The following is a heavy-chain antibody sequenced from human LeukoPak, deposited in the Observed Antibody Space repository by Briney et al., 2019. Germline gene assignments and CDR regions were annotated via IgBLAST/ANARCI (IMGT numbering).Heavy chain of an antibody. Sequence: SETLSLTCTVSGGSISTYYWSWIRQPPGQGLEWIGYIYYTGSTKYNPSLKSRVTISLDTSRNQFSLNLSSVTAADTAVYYCAREDQELSFDYWGQGSLVIVSS. J-gene: IGHJ4*02. D-gene: IGHD3-16*02. V-gene: IGHV4-59*01. CDR1: GGSISTYY. CDR2: IYYTGST. CDR3: AREDQELSFDY.